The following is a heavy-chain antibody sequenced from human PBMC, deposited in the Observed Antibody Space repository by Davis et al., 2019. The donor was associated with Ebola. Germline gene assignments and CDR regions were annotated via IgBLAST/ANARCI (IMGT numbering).Heavy chain of an antibody. J-gene: IGHJ4*02. CDR2: IYYSGIT. V-gene: IGHV4-39*07. CDR1: GGSIISSSSY. CDR3: ARVLDFDYVWGSLGY. D-gene: IGHD3-16*01. Sequence: MPSETLSLTCTVSGGSIISSSSYWGWLRQPPRKGLEWIGSIYYSGITYYNPSLKSRVTISVDTSKNQFSLKLRSVTAADTALYYCARVLDFDYVWGSLGYWGQGTLVTVSS.